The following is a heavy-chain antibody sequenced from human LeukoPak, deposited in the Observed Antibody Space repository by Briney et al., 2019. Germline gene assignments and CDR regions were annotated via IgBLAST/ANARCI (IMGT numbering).Heavy chain of an antibody. V-gene: IGHV4-34*01. J-gene: IGHJ3*02. CDR1: GGSFSGYY. Sequence: SETLSLTCAVYGGSFSGYYWSWIRQPPGKGLEWIGEINHSGSTNYNPSLKSRVTISVDTSKNQFSLKLSSVTAADTAVYYCARPNKLRYFDWLFRDDAFDIWGQGTMVTVSS. CDR3: ARPNKLRYFDWLFRDDAFDI. D-gene: IGHD3-9*01. CDR2: INHSGST.